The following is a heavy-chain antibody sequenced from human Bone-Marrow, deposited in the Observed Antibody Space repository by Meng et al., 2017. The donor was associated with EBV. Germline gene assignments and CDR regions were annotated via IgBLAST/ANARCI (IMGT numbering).Heavy chain of an antibody. V-gene: IGHV3-30*18. CDR2: ISSEGATQ. D-gene: IGHD6-19*01. Sequence: QVVGAGVVQLQPTLSLTLTCSASGLTFTIVGVHWVRQAPGKGLEWVAFISSEGATQYYADFVKSLITITRDYSKHTLYLKINIQRTEDTTEYHGAKDVKWLVPDYWGQGTLVTVSS. CDR1: GLTFTIVG. J-gene: IGHJ4*02. CDR3: AKDVKWLVPDY.